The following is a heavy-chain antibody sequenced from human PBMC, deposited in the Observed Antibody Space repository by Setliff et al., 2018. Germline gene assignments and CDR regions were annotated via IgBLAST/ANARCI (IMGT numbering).Heavy chain of an antibody. Sequence: ETLSLTCSVSGGSISGDYWSWIRQPPGKGLEWIGYMDTSGTTNYNPSLKSRVTISVDTSKNQFSLKLSSVTAADTAVYYCARRGYSSNWYGDDAFDVWGHGTMVTVSS. J-gene: IGHJ3*01. V-gene: IGHV4-4*08. CDR2: MDTSGTT. CDR3: ARRGYSSNWYGDDAFDV. CDR1: GGSISGDY. D-gene: IGHD6-13*01.